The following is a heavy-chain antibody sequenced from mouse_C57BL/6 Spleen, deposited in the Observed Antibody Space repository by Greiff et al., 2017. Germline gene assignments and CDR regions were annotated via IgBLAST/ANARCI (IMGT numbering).Heavy chain of an antibody. D-gene: IGHD6-5*01. J-gene: IGHJ2*01. CDR1: GYTFTDYY. CDR2: IYPGSGNT. V-gene: IGHV1-84*01. Sequence: QVQLQQSGPELVKPGASVTISCKASGYTFTDYYIHWVKQRPGQGLEWLGWIYPGSGNTTYNEKFKGKATLTVDTSSSTAYMQLSSLTSEDSGVYFCARFAYDYWGQGTTLTVSS. CDR3: ARFAYDY.